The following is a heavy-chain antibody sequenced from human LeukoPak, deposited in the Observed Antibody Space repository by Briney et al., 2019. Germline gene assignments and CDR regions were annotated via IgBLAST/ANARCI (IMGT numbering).Heavy chain of an antibody. V-gene: IGHV4-38-2*02. J-gene: IGHJ5*02. CDR3: ALGDPTYNWFDP. CDR1: GYSISRDYY. CDR2: IYHTGST. D-gene: IGHD1-1*01. Sequence: SETLSLTCTVSGYSISRDYYWGWIRQPPGKGLEWIESIYHTGSTYYNPSLKSRVTISVDTSKNQFSLKLSSATAADTAVYYCALGDPTYNWFDPWGQGTLVTVSS.